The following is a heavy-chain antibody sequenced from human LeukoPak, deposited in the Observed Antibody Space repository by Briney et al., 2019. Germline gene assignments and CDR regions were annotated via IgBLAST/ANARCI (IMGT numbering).Heavy chain of an antibody. Sequence: KAGGSLRLSCAASGFTFSSYSMNWVRQAPGKGLEWVSSISSSSSYIYYADSVKGRFTISRDNAKNSLYLQMNSLRAEDTAVYYCARDSEWFPRAFDYWGQGTLVTVSS. V-gene: IGHV3-21*04. CDR3: ARDSEWFPRAFDY. J-gene: IGHJ4*02. CDR2: ISSSSSYI. D-gene: IGHD3-10*01. CDR1: GFTFSSYS.